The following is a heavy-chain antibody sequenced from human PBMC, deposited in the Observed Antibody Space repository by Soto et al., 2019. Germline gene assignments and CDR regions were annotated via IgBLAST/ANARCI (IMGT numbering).Heavy chain of an antibody. D-gene: IGHD6-19*01. Sequence: EVQLLESGGGLVQPGGSLRLSCAASGFTFSSYAMSWVRQAPGKGLEWVSGISGSGGSTYYADSVKGRFTISRDNFKNTLYLQMNSLRAEDTAVYYCAKGKVSSGWYQDGFDIWGQGTMVTVSS. CDR1: GFTFSSYA. CDR3: AKGKVSSGWYQDGFDI. J-gene: IGHJ3*02. V-gene: IGHV3-23*01. CDR2: ISGSGGST.